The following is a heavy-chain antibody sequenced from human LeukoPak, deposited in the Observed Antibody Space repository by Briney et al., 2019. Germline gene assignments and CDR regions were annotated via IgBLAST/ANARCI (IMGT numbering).Heavy chain of an antibody. CDR1: GGSFSGYY. J-gene: IGHJ4*02. V-gene: IGHV4-34*01. Sequence: SETLSLTCAVYGGSFSGYYWTWIRQPPGKGLEWIGEINPSGSTNYNPSLKSRVTISVDASKNQFSLKLRSVTAADTAVFYCARGQGRDGYNGILEYWGQGALVTVSS. CDR2: INPSGST. D-gene: IGHD5-24*01. CDR3: ARGQGRDGYNGILEY.